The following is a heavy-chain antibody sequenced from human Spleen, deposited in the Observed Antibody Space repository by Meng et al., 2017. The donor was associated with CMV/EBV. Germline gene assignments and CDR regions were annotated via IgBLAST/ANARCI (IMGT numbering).Heavy chain of an antibody. D-gene: IGHD3-16*01. V-gene: IGHV3-20*04. CDR1: GSTFEDNG. CDR2: INWNGDKT. J-gene: IGHJ6*02. Sequence: GESMKISCVASGSTFEDNGMTWVRQAPGKGLEWFSGINWNGDKTYYVDSVKGRFTISRDNAKNSLYLQMNSLRVEDTAVYYCARAGGGVRDVWGPGTTVTVSS. CDR3: ARAGGGVRDV.